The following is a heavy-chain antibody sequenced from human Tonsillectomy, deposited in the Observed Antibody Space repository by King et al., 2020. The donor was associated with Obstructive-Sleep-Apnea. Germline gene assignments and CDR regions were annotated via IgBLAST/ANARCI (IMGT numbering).Heavy chain of an antibody. V-gene: IGHV1-2*02. D-gene: IGHD6-19*01. CDR2: INPNSGGT. Sequence: VQLVECGAEVKKPGASVKVSCKASGYTFNGYYMHWVRQAPGQGLEWMGWINPNSGGTNYAQKFQGRVTMTRDTSINTAYMELSVLRSDDTAVYYCARGGAVASTFWPNWFDPWGQGTQVTVSS. CDR1: GYTFNGYY. J-gene: IGHJ5*02. CDR3: ARGGAVASTFWPNWFDP.